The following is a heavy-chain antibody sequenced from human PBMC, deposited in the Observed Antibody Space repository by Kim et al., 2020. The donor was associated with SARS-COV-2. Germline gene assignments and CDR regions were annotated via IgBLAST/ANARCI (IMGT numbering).Heavy chain of an antibody. Sequence: SETLSLTCTVSGGSLSRGKYYWSWIRQPPGKGLEWIGYIYYSGSTNYNPALKRRVTISVDTSKNQFSLKLRSVSAADTAVYYCGSTVHYYDSSGYYPYYFDYWRQGSLLTVSS. CDR3: GSTVHYYDSSGYYPYYFDY. CDR2: IYYSGST. CDR1: GGSLSRGKYY. D-gene: IGHD3-22*01. V-gene: IGHV4-61*01. J-gene: IGHJ4*02.